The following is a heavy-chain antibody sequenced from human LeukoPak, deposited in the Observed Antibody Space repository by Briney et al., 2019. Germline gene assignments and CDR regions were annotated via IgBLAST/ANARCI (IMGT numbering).Heavy chain of an antibody. J-gene: IGHJ3*02. CDR3: ARFPRGDDCSRDVAFDI. Sequence: GGSLRLSCAASGFTFSDYYMSWIRQAPGKGLEWVSYISSSGSTIYYADSVKGRFTISRDNAKNSLYLQMNSLGAEDTAVYYCARFPRGDDCSRDVAFDIWGQGTMVTVSS. V-gene: IGHV3-11*04. CDR2: ISSSGSTI. CDR1: GFTFSDYY. D-gene: IGHD2-21*02.